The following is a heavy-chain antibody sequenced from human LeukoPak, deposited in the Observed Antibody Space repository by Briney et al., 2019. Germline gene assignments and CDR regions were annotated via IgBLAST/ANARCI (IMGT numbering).Heavy chain of an antibody. V-gene: IGHV3-23*01. Sequence: GGSLRLSCAASGFTLSSYAMSWVRQAPGKGLEWVSAISGSGGSTYYADSVKGRFTISRDNSKNTLYLQMNSLRAEDTAVYYCAKDPYYYDSSGYYRGYFDYWGQGTLVTVSS. J-gene: IGHJ4*02. CDR2: ISGSGGST. CDR1: GFTLSSYA. D-gene: IGHD3-22*01. CDR3: AKDPYYYDSSGYYRGYFDY.